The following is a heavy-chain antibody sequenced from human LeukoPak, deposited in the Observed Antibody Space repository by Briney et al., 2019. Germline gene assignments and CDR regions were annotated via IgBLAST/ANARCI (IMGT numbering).Heavy chain of an antibody. J-gene: IGHJ4*02. CDR1: GFTVSSNY. CDR3: ARDLGFSSEDL. CDR2: IRQDGNDK. V-gene: IGHV3-7*01. Sequence: PGGSLRLSCAASGFTVSSNYMSWVRQAPGKGLEWVANIRQDGNDKYYVDSVKGRFNIHRDNAKNLLYLQMDSLRVEDTAVYYCARDLGFSSEDLWGQGTLVIVSS. D-gene: IGHD6-19*01.